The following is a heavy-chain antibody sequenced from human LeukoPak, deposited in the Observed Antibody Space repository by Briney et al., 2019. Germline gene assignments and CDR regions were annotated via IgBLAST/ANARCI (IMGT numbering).Heavy chain of an antibody. D-gene: IGHD3-3*01. CDR2: IFYTGGT. CDR1: DGSISSSTHY. V-gene: IGHV4-39*01. J-gene: IGHJ4*02. Sequence: SETLSLTCTVSDGSISSSTHYWGWIRQPPGKGLEWIGSIFYTGGTYYNPSLKSRVTISIDTSKSQFSLKLSSVTAADTAVYYCARPTTVFGVEIDCWGQGALVTVSS. CDR3: ARPTTVFGVEIDC.